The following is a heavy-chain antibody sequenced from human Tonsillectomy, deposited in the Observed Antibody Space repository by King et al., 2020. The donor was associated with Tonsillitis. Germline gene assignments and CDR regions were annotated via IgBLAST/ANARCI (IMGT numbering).Heavy chain of an antibody. V-gene: IGHV4-59*01. D-gene: IGHD4-17*01. CDR2: IYYSGST. CDR3: ARDKGDYVSYYYYGMDV. J-gene: IGHJ6*02. Sequence: VQLQESGPGLVKPSETLSLTCTVSGGSISSYYWSWIRQPSGKGLEWIGYIYYSGSTNYNPSLKSRVTISVDTSKNQFSLKLSSVTAADTAVYYCARDKGDYVSYYYYGMDVWGQGTTVTVSS. CDR1: GGSISSYY.